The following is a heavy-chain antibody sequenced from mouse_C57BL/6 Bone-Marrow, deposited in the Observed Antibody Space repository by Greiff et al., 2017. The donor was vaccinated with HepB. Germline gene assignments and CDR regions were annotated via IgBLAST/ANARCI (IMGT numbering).Heavy chain of an antibody. CDR2: IDPETGGT. CDR3: TGGGYRFAY. CDR1: GYTFTDYE. J-gene: IGHJ3*01. Sequence: VQLQQSGAELVRPGASVTLSCKASGYTFTDYEMHWVKQTPVHGLEWIGAIDPETGGTAYNQKFKGKAILTADKSSSTAYMGLRSLTSEDAAVYYCTGGGYRFAYWGQGTLVTVSA. V-gene: IGHV1-15*01.